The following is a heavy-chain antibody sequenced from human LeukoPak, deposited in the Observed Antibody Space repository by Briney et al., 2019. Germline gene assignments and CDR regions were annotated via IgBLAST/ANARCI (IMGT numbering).Heavy chain of an antibody. D-gene: IGHD3-16*01. CDR1: GYTFTCYY. V-gene: IGHV1-2*02. CDR2: INPNSGGT. Sequence: ASVKVSCKAAGYTFTCYYMHWVRQAPGQGLEWMGWINPNSGGTNYAQKFQGRVTMTRDTSNSTPYMELSRLRSDDTAVYYCARDLPVRGGNIEGLIDSWGQGTLVTVSS. J-gene: IGHJ4*02. CDR3: ARDLPVRGGNIEGLIDS.